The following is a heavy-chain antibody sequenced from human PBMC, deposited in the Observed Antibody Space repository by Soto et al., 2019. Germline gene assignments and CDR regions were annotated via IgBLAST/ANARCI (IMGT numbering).Heavy chain of an antibody. CDR3: ARDRYYYDSSGYYGYNWFDP. CDR2: ISAYNGNT. D-gene: IGHD3-22*01. J-gene: IGHJ5*02. V-gene: IGHV1-18*04. CDR1: GYTFTSYG. Sequence: ASVKVSCKASGYTFTSYGISWVRQAPGQGLEWMGWISAYNGNTNYAQKLQGRVTMTTDTSTSTAYMELRSLRSDDTAVYYCARDRYYYDSSGYYGYNWFDPWGQGTLVTVSS.